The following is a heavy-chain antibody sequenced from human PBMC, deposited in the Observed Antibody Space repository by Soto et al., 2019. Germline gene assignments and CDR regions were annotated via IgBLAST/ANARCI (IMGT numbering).Heavy chain of an antibody. CDR1: EFTFSNYA. D-gene: IGHD5-18*01. CDR2: ISDNGGTT. Sequence: GGSLRLSCAASEFTFSNYAMSWVRQAPGKGLEWVSYISDNGGTTYYADSVKGRFTISRDNSKNSLYLQMNGLRDEDTAVYYCARDSGTEYSSGYYFDYWGQGSLVTVSS. V-gene: IGHV3-23*01. J-gene: IGHJ4*02. CDR3: ARDSGTEYSSGYYFDY.